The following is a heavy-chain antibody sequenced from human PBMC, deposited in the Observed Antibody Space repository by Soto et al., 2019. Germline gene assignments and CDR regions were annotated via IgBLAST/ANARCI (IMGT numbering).Heavy chain of an antibody. CDR2: ISYDGSNK. J-gene: IGHJ5*02. D-gene: IGHD7-27*01. CDR1: GFTFSSYG. Sequence: QVQLVESGGGVVQPGRSLRLSCAASGFTFSSYGMHWVRQAPGKGLEWVAVISYDGSNKYYADSVKGRFTISRDNSKNTLYLQMNSLRAEDTAVYYCARAFWRWDAWGWFDPWGQGTLVTVSS. V-gene: IGHV3-30*03. CDR3: ARAFWRWDAWGWFDP.